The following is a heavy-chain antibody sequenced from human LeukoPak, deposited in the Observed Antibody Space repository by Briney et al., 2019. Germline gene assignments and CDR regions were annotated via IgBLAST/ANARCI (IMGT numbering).Heavy chain of an antibody. V-gene: IGHV1-69*05. CDR3: TRRDHDFDY. CDR1: GGTLSGYA. D-gene: IGHD1-14*01. CDR2: IIPIFGTA. Sequence: SSVKISSKASGGTLSGYAISSVRHAPGQGLEWMGSIIPIFGTANYAQKFQGRVTITTDESTSTAYMELSSMSVDYSARVYCTRRDHDFDYWGQGTLVTVSS. J-gene: IGHJ4*02.